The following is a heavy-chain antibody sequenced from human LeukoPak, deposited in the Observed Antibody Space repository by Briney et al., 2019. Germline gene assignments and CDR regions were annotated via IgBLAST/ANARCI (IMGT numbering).Heavy chain of an antibody. J-gene: IGHJ4*02. D-gene: IGHD3-22*01. CDR1: GFTFSNAW. CDR2: INGDGSST. Sequence: GGSLRLSCAASGFTFSNAWMHWVRQAPGKGLVWVSRINGDGSSTNYADSVKGRFTISRDNAKNTVYLQMNSLRAEDTAVYYCARGGLFKYYFDYWGQGTLVTVSS. CDR3: ARGGLFKYYFDY. V-gene: IGHV3-74*01.